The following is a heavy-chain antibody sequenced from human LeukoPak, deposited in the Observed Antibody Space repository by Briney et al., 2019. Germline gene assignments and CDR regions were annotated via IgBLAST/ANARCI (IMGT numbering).Heavy chain of an antibody. CDR3: TRDESATVATYRFDF. CDR1: GFDFSHYY. V-gene: IGHV3-7*01. CDR2: IKYDGSYS. D-gene: IGHD4-23*01. Sequence: GGSLRLSCEASGFDFSHYYMSWVRQAPGKGLEWLANIKYDGSYSYYVDSVKGRFTISRDNAKNSLYLQMSSLRAEDTAVYYCTRDESATVATYRFDFWGQGTLVTVSS. J-gene: IGHJ4*02.